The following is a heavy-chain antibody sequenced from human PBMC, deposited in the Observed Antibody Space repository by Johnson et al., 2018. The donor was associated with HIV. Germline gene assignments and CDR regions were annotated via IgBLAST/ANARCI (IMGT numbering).Heavy chain of an antibody. D-gene: IGHD2-15*01. Sequence: EVQLVESGGGLVQPGRSLRLSCAASGFTFDDYAMHWVRQAPGKGLEWVSGISWNSGSITYADSVKGRFTISRDNAKNSLYMQMNSLRAEDTALYYCAKVRSGSARGGAFDIWGQGTMVTVSS. CDR2: ISWNSGSI. CDR1: GFTFDDYA. V-gene: IGHV3-9*01. CDR3: AKVRSGSARGGAFDI. J-gene: IGHJ3*02.